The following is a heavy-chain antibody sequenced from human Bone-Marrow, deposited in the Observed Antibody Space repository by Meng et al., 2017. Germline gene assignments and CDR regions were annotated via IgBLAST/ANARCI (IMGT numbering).Heavy chain of an antibody. CDR1: GFTFSSYA. D-gene: IGHD2-15*01. Sequence: QVTLVESGGGVVQPGRSLRLSCAASGFTFSSYAMHWVRQAPGKGLEWVAVISYDGSNKYYADSVKGRFTISRDNSKNTLYLQMNSLRAEDTAVYYCARLVVVAAIDYWGQGTLVTVSS. V-gene: IGHV3-30*01. CDR3: ARLVVVAAIDY. CDR2: ISYDGSNK. J-gene: IGHJ4*02.